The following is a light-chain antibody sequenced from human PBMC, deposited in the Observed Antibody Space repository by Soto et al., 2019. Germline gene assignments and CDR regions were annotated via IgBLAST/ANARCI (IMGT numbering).Light chain of an antibody. CDR2: DAS. V-gene: IGKV1-33*01. CDR3: QQYYNFP. Sequence: DIQMTQSPSSLSASVGDRVTITCQASQDISNYLNWYQQKPGKAPKLLIYDASNLETGVPSRFIGLGSGIDFTSAISSLKPVQIATYYCQQYYNFPFGGGTKVEIK. CDR1: QDISNY. J-gene: IGKJ4*01.